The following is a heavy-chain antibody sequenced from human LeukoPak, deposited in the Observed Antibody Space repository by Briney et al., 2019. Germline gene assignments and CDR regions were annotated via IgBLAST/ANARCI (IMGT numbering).Heavy chain of an antibody. J-gene: IGHJ1*01. CDR1: GYTFTGYY. Sequence: ASVKVSCKASGYTFTGYYMHWVRQAPGQGLEWMGWINPNSGGTNYAQKFQGWVTMTRDTSISTAYMELSRLRSDDTAVYYCAREDNTLPYFQHWGQSTLVTVSS. D-gene: IGHD2-15*01. V-gene: IGHV1-2*04. CDR2: INPNSGGT. CDR3: AREDNTLPYFQH.